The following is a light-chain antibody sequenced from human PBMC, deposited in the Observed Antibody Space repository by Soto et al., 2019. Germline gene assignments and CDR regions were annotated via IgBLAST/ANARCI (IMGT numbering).Light chain of an antibody. V-gene: IGKV3-15*01. Sequence: EIVMTQSPDSLSVSPGGRATLSCRASQSVSTNLAWYQQKPGQAPRLLIHGASTRATGIPARFSGSGSGTDFTLTISGLEPEDFAIYYCQKRGNWPQFGQGTRLEIK. CDR1: QSVSTN. J-gene: IGKJ5*01. CDR2: GAS. CDR3: QKRGNWPQ.